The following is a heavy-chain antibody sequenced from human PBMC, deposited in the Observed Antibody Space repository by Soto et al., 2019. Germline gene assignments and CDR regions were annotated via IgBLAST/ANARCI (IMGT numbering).Heavy chain of an antibody. V-gene: IGHV1-8*02. CDR2: MEPSTGRT. J-gene: IGHJ4*02. CDR1: GYTFTSYG. D-gene: IGHD6-19*01. Sequence: ASVKVSCKASGYTFTSYGISWVRQAPGQGLEWMGWMEPSTGRTGYAQKFQGRVTMTRDTSINTAYMELTTITSDDTAFYYCARGGSAGVDYWGRG. CDR3: ARGGSAGVDY.